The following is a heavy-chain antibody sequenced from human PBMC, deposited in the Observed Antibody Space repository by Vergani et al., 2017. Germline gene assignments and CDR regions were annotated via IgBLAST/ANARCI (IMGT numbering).Heavy chain of an antibody. J-gene: IGHJ4*02. Sequence: EVQLLQSEGAVVQPGGSLRLSCVASGFTFSSHAMSWVRQGHGQGLEWVSSIKNTGDSTHYADSVKGRFTISRDNSKNTLYLQMNSLRAEDTAVYYCAKVDYDFWSGYYSFDYWGQGTLVTVSS. D-gene: IGHD3-3*01. V-gene: IGHV3-23*01. CDR1: GFTFSSHA. CDR2: IKNTGDST. CDR3: AKVDYDFWSGYYSFDY.